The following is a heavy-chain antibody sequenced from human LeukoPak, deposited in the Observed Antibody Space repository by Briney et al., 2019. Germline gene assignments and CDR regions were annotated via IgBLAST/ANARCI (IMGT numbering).Heavy chain of an antibody. CDR3: ARGGTGGSTSCYGCGYYYYYYMDV. Sequence: SETLSLTCTVSGGSISSGGYYWSWIRQPPGKGLEWIGYIYHSGSTYYNPSLKSRVTISVDRSKNQFSLKLSSVTAADTAVYYCARGGTGGSTSCYGCGYYYYYYMDVWGKGTTVTVSS. CDR2: IYHSGST. J-gene: IGHJ6*03. D-gene: IGHD2-2*01. V-gene: IGHV4-30-2*01. CDR1: GGSISSGGYY.